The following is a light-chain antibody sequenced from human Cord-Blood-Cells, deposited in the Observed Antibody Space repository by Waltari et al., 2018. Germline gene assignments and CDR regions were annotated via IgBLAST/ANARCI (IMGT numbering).Light chain of an antibody. CDR2: GGS. J-gene: IGLJ3*02. V-gene: IGLV2-23*01. CDR1: SSDVGSYNL. Sequence: QSALTQPASVSGSPGQSITISCTGTSSDVGSYNLVSWYQQHPGKAPKLMIYGGSKRPSGVSNRFSGSKSGNTASLTISWLQAEDEADYYCCSYAGSSTWVFGGGTKLTVL. CDR3: CSYAGSSTWV.